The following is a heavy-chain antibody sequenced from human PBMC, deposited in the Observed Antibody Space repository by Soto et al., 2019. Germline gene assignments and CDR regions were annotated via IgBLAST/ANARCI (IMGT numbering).Heavy chain of an antibody. Sequence: GASVKVSCKASGYTFTSYGISWVRQAPGQGLEWMGWISAYNGNTNYAQKLQGRVTMTRNTSISTAYMELSSLRSEDTAVYYCARVRYYDFWSGLDYYYYYMDVWGKGTTVTVSS. J-gene: IGHJ6*03. CDR1: GYTFTSYG. CDR3: ARVRYYDFWSGLDYYYYYMDV. D-gene: IGHD3-3*01. V-gene: IGHV1-18*01. CDR2: ISAYNGNT.